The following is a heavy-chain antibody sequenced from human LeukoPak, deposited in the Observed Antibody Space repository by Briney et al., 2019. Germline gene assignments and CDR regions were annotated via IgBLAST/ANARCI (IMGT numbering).Heavy chain of an antibody. D-gene: IGHD2/OR15-2a*01. CDR2: ISRSSTYI. J-gene: IGHJ4*02. CDR3: AREHFDFDY. V-gene: IGHV3-21*04. Sequence: GGSLRLSCAASGFTFSTYSMNWVRQAPGKGLEWVSSISRSSTYIYYADSVKGRFTISRDDAKNTLYLQMNSLRAEDTAVYYCAREHFDFDYWGQGTLVTVSS. CDR1: GFTFSTYS.